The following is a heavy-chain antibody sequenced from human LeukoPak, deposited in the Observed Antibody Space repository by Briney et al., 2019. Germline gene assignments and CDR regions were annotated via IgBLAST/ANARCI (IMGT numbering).Heavy chain of an antibody. J-gene: IGHJ3*02. CDR1: GYTFTSYG. CDR2: ISGYNGNT. CDR3: ARDSLQIYYDSSGYHLDAFDN. Sequence: ASVKVSCKPSGYTFTSYGISWVRQAPAQGLEWMGRISGYNGNTKYAQKLQGRVTMTTDTSTSTAYMELRSLRSDDTAVYYCARDSLQIYYDSSGYHLDAFDNWGQGTMVTVSS. V-gene: IGHV1-18*01. D-gene: IGHD3-22*01.